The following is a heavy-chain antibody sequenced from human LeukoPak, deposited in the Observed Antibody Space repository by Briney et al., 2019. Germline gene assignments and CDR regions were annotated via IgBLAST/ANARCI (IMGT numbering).Heavy chain of an antibody. J-gene: IGHJ4*02. D-gene: IGHD3-16*01. Sequence: SETLSLTCTLSRGLMQPYYWRWLRQSPGKGLEWIGYIYYIGTTNYNPSLQSRVTMSVDTSTNQFTLNLASVTAADTAVYYCERGGCESCHAGSCLLVNYWGQGILVAVSS. CDR1: RGLMQPYY. CDR3: ERGGCESCHAGSCLLVNY. V-gene: IGHV4-59*01. CDR2: IYYIGTT.